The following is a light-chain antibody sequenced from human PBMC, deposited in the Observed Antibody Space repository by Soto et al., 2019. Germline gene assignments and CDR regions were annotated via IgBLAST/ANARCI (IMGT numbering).Light chain of an antibody. J-gene: IGLJ2*01. V-gene: IGLV2-8*01. CDR2: EVT. Sequence: QSVLTQPPSASGSPGQSVTISCTGTSSDVGAYYVSWYQQHPGKAPKVMIYEVTKRPSGVPDRFSGSKSGNTASLTVSGLQAEDEADYYCSSYAGSNNLVFGGGTKLTVL. CDR3: SSYAGSNNLV. CDR1: SSDVGAYY.